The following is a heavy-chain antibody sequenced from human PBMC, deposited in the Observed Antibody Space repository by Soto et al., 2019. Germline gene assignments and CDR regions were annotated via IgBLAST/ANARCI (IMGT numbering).Heavy chain of an antibody. Sequence: SETLSLTCTVSGGSISSYYWSWIRQPPGKGLEWIGYIYYSGSTNYNPSLKSRVTISVDTSKNQFSLKLSSVTAADTAVYDCARHRSHCTNGVCYNDFDYWGQGTLVTVSS. CDR1: GGSISSYY. V-gene: IGHV4-59*08. D-gene: IGHD2-8*01. CDR2: IYYSGST. J-gene: IGHJ4*02. CDR3: ARHRSHCTNGVCYNDFDY.